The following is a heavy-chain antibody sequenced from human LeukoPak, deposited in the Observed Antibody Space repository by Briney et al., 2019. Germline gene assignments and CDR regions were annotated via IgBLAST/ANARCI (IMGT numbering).Heavy chain of an antibody. CDR3: AELGITMIGGV. CDR2: ISSSGSTI. D-gene: IGHD3-10*02. Sequence: GSLRLSCVASGFPFSTYWMSWVRQAPGKGLEWVSYISSSGSTIYYADSVKGRFTISRDNAKNSLYLQMNSLRAEDTAVYYCAELGITMIGGVWGKGTTVTISS. J-gene: IGHJ6*04. CDR1: GFPFSTYW. V-gene: IGHV3-48*04.